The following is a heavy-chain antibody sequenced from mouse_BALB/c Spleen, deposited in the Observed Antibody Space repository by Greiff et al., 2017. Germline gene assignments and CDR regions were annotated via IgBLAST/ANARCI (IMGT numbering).Heavy chain of an antibody. Sequence: VQLQQSGAELVKPGASVKLSCTASGFNIKDYYMHWVKQRPEQGLEWIGRIDPANGNTKYDPKFQGKATITADTSSNTAYLQLSSLTSEDTAVYYCASYYVGAMDYWGQGTSVTVSA. D-gene: IGHD1-1*01. CDR3: ASYYVGAMDY. V-gene: IGHV14-3*02. J-gene: IGHJ4*01. CDR1: GFNIKDYY. CDR2: IDPANGNT.